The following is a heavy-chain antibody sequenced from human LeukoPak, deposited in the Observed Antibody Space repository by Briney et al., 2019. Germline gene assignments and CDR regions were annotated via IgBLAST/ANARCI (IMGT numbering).Heavy chain of an antibody. V-gene: IGHV4-59*01. CDR3: ARAYYYGSGSYFFYYYYGMDV. CDR1: GGSISSYY. Sequence: SETLSLTCTVSGGSISSYYWSWIRQPPGKGLEWIGDIYYSGSTNYNPSLKSRVTISVDTSKNQFSLKLSSVTAADTAVYYCARAYYYGSGSYFFYYYYGMDVWGQGTTVTVSS. D-gene: IGHD3-10*01. J-gene: IGHJ6*02. CDR2: IYYSGST.